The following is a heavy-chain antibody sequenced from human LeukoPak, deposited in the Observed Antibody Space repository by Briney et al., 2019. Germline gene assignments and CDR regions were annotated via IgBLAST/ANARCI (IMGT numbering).Heavy chain of an antibody. V-gene: IGHV3-9*01. D-gene: IGHD4-23*01. Sequence: GRSLRLSCATSGFKFDDYGMPWVRQAPRKGLEWVSGISWNGAIMVYADSVKGRFTISRDNAKSSLYLQMNSLRAKDTALYYCAKDISIGGFADGYFYGMDAWGQGTTVTVSS. J-gene: IGHJ6*02. CDR3: AKDISIGGFADGYFYGMDA. CDR1: GFKFDDYG. CDR2: ISWNGAIM.